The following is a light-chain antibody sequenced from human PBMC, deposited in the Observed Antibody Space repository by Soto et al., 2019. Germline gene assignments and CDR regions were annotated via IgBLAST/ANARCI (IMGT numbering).Light chain of an antibody. CDR2: AAS. CDR1: QSVRSN. CDR3: QQFNNWPVT. Sequence: EIVMTQSPATLSVSPGERATLSCRASQSVRSNLAWYQQKPGQAPRLVIYAASTRATGIPDRFSGSVSGTEFTLTISSLQSEDFATYYCQQFNNWPVTFGPGTKVDIK. V-gene: IGKV3-15*01. J-gene: IGKJ3*01.